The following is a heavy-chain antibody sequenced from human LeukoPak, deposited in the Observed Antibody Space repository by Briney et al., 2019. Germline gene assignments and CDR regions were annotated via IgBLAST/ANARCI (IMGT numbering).Heavy chain of an antibody. CDR3: AKVPPVALLAPPDY. D-gene: IGHD3-3*02. CDR1: GFTFSTYA. CDR2: ISSNGGST. V-gene: IGHV3-64*04. Sequence: PGGSLRLSCSASGFTFSTYAIHWVRQAPGKGLEYVSAISSNGGSTYYADSVKGRFTISRDNSKNTLYLQMNSLRAEDTAVYYCAKVPPVALLAPPDYWGQGTLVTVSS. J-gene: IGHJ4*02.